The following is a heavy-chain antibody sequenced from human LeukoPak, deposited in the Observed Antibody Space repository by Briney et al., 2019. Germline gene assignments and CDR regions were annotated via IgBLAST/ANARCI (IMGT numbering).Heavy chain of an antibody. V-gene: IGHV4-39*01. CDR3: ATQGIYFDY. J-gene: IGHJ4*02. CDR2: IYYSGST. CDR1: GGSISSSSYY. D-gene: IGHD3-10*01. Sequence: SETLSLTCTVSGGSISSSSYYWGWIRQPPGRGLEWIGSIYYSGSTYYNPSLKSLVTISVDTSKNQFSLKLSSVTAADTPVYYCATQGIYFDYWGQGTLVTVSS.